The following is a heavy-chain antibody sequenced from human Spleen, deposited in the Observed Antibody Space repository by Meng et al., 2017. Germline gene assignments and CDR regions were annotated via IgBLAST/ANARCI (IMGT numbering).Heavy chain of an antibody. CDR3: ATGAAAADH. CDR2: IKRNSDGGTI. V-gene: IGHV3-15*01. CDR1: GLSFTDAW. Sequence: EGQLVESGGGLVKPGGSLRLSCVASGLSFTDAWMSWVRQAPGKGLEWVGRIKRNSDGGTIDYAAPVKGRFTISRDDSKTTLYLQMDSLITEDTAVYFCATGAAAADHWGQGTLVTVSS. D-gene: IGHD6-13*01. J-gene: IGHJ4*02.